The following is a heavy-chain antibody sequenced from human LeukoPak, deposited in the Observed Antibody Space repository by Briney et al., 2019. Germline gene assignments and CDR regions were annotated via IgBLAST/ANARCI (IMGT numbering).Heavy chain of an antibody. Sequence: GGSLRLSCAASGFTFSTYGITWVRQAPGKGLEWVSAISGRADLTFYADSVKGRFTISRDNSKNTLFLHLNSLRADDTAVYYCAKSPPLKYFDYWGQGTLVTVSS. CDR1: GFTFSTYG. CDR3: AKSPPLKYFDY. J-gene: IGHJ4*02. CDR2: ISGRADLT. V-gene: IGHV3-23*01.